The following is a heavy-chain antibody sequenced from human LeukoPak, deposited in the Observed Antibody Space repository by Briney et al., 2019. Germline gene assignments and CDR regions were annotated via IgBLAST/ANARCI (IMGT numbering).Heavy chain of an antibody. V-gene: IGHV3-21*01. J-gene: IGHJ5*02. CDR3: ARHQAVVVPAAIPFDP. D-gene: IGHD2-2*02. CDR2: ISSSTSYI. Sequence: PGGSLRLSCAASGFTFSSYRMNWVRQAPGKGLEWVSSISSSTSYIYHADSVKGRFTISRDNAKNSLYLQMNSLRAEDTAVYYCARHQAVVVPAAIPFDPWGQGTLVTVSS. CDR1: GFTFSSYR.